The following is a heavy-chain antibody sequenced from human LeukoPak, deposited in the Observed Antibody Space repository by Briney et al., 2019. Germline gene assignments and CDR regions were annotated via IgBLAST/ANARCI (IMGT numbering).Heavy chain of an antibody. CDR1: GGSISSYY. CDR3: ARDGSYDSSGYYYSHFDY. D-gene: IGHD3-22*01. J-gene: IGHJ4*02. V-gene: IGHV4-59*01. Sequence: SETLSLTCTVSGGSISSYYWSWIRQPPGKGPEWGGYIYYSGSTNYNPSLKRRVAISVDTSKNQFSLKLSSVTAADTAVYYCARDGSYDSSGYYYSHFDYWGQGTLVTVSS. CDR2: IYYSGST.